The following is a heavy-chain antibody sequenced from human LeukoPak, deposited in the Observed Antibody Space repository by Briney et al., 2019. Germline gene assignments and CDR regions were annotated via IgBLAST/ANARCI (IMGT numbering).Heavy chain of an antibody. CDR2: IIPIFGTA. CDR3: ARRYCSSTSCYTSYWFDP. CDR1: GGTFSSYA. V-gene: IGHV1-69*05. D-gene: IGHD2-2*02. Sequence: GSSVKVSCKASGGTFSSYAISWVRQAPGQGLEWMGGIIPIFGTANYAQKFQGRVTITTDESTSTAYMELSSLRSEDTAVYYCARRYCSSTSCYTSYWFDPWGQGTLVTVSS. J-gene: IGHJ5*02.